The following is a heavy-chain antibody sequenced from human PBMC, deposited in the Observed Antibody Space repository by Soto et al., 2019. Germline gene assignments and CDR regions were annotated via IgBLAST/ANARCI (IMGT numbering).Heavy chain of an antibody. J-gene: IGHJ5*02. CDR2: IYYSGST. CDR3: ASKTDYDLGEDFFRLAWFDP. D-gene: IGHD3-3*01. V-gene: IGHV4-39*01. CDR1: GGSISSSSYY. Sequence: SETLSLTCTVSGGSISSSSYYWGWIRQPPGKGLEWIGSIYYSGSTYYNPSLKSRVTISVDTSKNQFSLKLSSVTAADTAVYYCASKTDYDLGEDFFRLAWFDPWGQGTLVTVSS.